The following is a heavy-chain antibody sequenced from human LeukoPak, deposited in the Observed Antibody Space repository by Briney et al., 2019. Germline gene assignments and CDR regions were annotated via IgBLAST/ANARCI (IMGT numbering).Heavy chain of an antibody. V-gene: IGHV3-21*01. CDR2: ISSSSYI. Sequence: GGSLRLSCAASGFTFSSYSMNWVRQAPGKGLEWVSSISSSSYIYYSDSVKGRFTISRDNAKNSLYLQMNSLRAEDTAVYYCARERAETYYYDSSGYYPDAFDIWGQGTMVTVSS. CDR1: GFTFSSYS. D-gene: IGHD3-22*01. CDR3: ARERAETYYYDSSGYYPDAFDI. J-gene: IGHJ3*02.